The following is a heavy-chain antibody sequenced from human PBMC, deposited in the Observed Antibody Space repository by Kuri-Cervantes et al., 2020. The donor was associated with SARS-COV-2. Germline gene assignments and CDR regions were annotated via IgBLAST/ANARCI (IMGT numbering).Heavy chain of an antibody. J-gene: IGHJ4*02. CDR1: GFTFSSYA. Sequence: GGSLRLSCSASGFTFSSYAMHWVRQAPGKGLEYVSAISSNGGSTYYADSVKGRFTISRDNSKNTLYLQMSSLRAEDTAVYYCVKDVGYGDLASGYWGQGTLVTVSS. V-gene: IGHV3-64D*08. CDR3: VKDVGYGDLASGY. CDR2: ISSNGGST. D-gene: IGHD4-17*01.